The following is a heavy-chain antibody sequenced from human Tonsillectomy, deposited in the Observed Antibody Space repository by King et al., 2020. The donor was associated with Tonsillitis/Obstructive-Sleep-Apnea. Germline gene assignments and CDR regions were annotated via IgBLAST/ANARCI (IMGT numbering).Heavy chain of an antibody. CDR1: GFTFSSYW. J-gene: IGHJ4*02. D-gene: IGHD6-19*01. CDR3: ARALAVAGTGGLY. V-gene: IGHV3-74*01. Sequence: DVQLVESGGGLVQPGGSLRLSCVASGFTFSSYWMHWVRQVPGKGLVWVSRISSDGSSTSYADSWKGRFTISRDNAKNTRYLQMNSLRAEDTAVYYCARALAVAGTGGLYWGQGTLVTVSS. CDR2: ISSDGSST.